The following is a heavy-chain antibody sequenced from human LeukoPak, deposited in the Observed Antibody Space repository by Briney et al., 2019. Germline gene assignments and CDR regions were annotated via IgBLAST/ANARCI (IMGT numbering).Heavy chain of an antibody. CDR3: ARGNIVATISFDY. V-gene: IGHV4-59*08. J-gene: IGHJ4*02. CDR1: GGSISSYC. CDR2: IYYSGST. Sequence: PSETLSLTCTVSGGSISSYCWSWIRQPPGKGLEWIGYIYYSGSTNYNPSLKSRVTISVDTSKNQFSLKLSSVTAADTAVYYCARGNIVATISFDYWGQGTLVTVPS. D-gene: IGHD5-12*01.